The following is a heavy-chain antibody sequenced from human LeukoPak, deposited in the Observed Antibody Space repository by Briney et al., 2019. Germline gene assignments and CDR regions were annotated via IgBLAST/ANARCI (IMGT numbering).Heavy chain of an antibody. CDR3: AREVLDYYGSGSYHSAFDI. J-gene: IGHJ3*02. Sequence: SETLSLTCTVSGSFLYNYYWSWIRQTPGKGLEWIGSIFYNGETNYNPSLESRVTISIDTSQSQFSLELTSVTAADTAVYYCAREVLDYYGSGSYHSAFDIWGQGTMVTVSS. V-gene: IGHV4-59*01. D-gene: IGHD3-10*01. CDR1: GSFLYNYY. CDR2: IFYNGET.